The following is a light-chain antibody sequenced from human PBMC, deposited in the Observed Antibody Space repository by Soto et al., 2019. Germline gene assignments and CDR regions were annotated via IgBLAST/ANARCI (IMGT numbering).Light chain of an antibody. CDR1: QSVSSN. J-gene: IGKJ5*01. V-gene: IGKV3-15*01. CDR2: GAS. CDR3: QQYNTWPPVT. Sequence: EIVMTQSPATLSVSPGERATLSCRASQSVSSNLAWYQQKPGQAPRLLIYGASTRATGIPARFSGSGSGTEFTRTIRSLQSEDFAVYYFQQYNTWPPVTFGQGTRLEIK.